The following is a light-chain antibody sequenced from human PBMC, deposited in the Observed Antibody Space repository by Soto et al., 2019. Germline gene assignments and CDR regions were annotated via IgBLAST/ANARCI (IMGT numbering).Light chain of an antibody. CDR3: QQYGSSRWT. CDR1: QSVSSSY. CDR2: GVS. V-gene: IGKV3-20*01. Sequence: EIVLTQSPGTLSLSPGERATLSCRASQSVSSSYLAWYQQKPGQAPRLLLYGVSSMATGIPYRFSGSGSGTDFTLTISRLEPEDFAVYYCQQYGSSRWTFGQGTKVEIK. J-gene: IGKJ1*01.